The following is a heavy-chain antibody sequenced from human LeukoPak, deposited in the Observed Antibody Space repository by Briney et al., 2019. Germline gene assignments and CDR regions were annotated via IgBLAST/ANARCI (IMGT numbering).Heavy chain of an antibody. CDR3: AREGFLYTVTEYYFDY. V-gene: IGHV4-39*07. J-gene: IGHJ4*02. CDR1: GGSISSSSYY. Sequence: SETLSLTCTVSGGSISSSSYYWGWIRQPPGKGLEWIGSIYYSGSTYYNPSLKSRVTISVDTSKNQFSLKLSSVTAADTAVYYCAREGFLYTVTEYYFDYWGQGTLVTVSS. CDR2: IYYSGST. D-gene: IGHD4-17*01.